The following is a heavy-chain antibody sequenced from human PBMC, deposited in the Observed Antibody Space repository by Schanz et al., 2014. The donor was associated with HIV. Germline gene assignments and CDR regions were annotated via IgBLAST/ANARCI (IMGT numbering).Heavy chain of an antibody. CDR1: GFNFNSYG. CDR2: ISYDGTKK. V-gene: IGHV3-30*03. CDR3: ARGFHYWYFDL. J-gene: IGHJ2*01. Sequence: VQLLESGGGLEQPGGSLRLSCVASGFNFNSYGMHWVRQAPGKGLEWVAVISYDGTKKHYADSVKGRFTISRDNSKSTLYLQMNSLRTEDTAVYYCARGFHYWYFDLWGRGTLVTVSS.